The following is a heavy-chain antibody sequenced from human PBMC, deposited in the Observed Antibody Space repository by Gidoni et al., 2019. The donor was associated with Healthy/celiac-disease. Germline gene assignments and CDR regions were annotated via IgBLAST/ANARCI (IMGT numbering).Heavy chain of an antibody. V-gene: IGHV4-34*01. J-gene: IGHJ6*02. CDR3: ARGLPRSGRSEKDIVVVPAARYYYGMDV. CDR1: GGSFSGYY. D-gene: IGHD2-2*01. CDR2: INHSGST. Sequence: QVQLQQWGAGLLKPSETLSLTCAVYGGSFSGYYWSWIRQPPGKGREWIGEINHSGSTNYNPSLKSRVTISVDTSKNQFSLKLSSVTAADTAVYYCARGLPRSGRSEKDIVVVPAARYYYGMDVWGQGTTVTVSS.